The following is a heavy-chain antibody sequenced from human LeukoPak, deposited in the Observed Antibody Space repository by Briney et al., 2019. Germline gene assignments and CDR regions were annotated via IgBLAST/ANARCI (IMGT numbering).Heavy chain of an antibody. V-gene: IGHV3-49*04. J-gene: IGHJ4*02. CDR2: IRSKAYGGAT. CDR1: GFTFGDYA. CDR3: AKYYYDTRDHSRYFDF. D-gene: IGHD3-22*01. Sequence: PGRSLRLSCTTSGFTFGDYAMSWVRQAPGKGLEWVGLIRSKAYGGATEYAASVRGRFIISRDDSNSIAYLQMNSLKTEDTAVYYCAKYYYDTRDHSRYFDFWGQGTVVTVSS.